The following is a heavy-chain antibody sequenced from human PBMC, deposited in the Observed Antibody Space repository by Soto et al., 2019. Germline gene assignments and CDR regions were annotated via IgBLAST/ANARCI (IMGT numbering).Heavy chain of an antibody. CDR2: IYTSRST. V-gene: IGHV4-4*07. D-gene: IGHD1-26*01. J-gene: IGHJ4*02. Sequence: PSQTLSLTCTVCVGSINTFYWSWVRQPAGKGLEWVGRIYTSRSTSYNPSLESRVTMSVDTSKNQFSLKLTSVNAADTAVYYCARGSLAPDYWGQGTRVTVSS. CDR1: VGSINTFY. CDR3: ARGSLAPDY.